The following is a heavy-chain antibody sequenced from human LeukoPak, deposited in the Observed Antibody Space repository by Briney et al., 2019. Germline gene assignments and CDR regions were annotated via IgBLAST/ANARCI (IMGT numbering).Heavy chain of an antibody. V-gene: IGHV3-23*01. D-gene: IGHD3-22*01. Sequence: GGSLRLSCAASGFTFSSYAMSWVRQAPGKGLEWVSAISGSGGSTYYADSEKGRFTISRDNSKNTLYLQMNSLRAEDTAVYYCAKEQEDDSSGYFVSAFDIWGQGTMVTVSS. CDR2: ISGSGGST. J-gene: IGHJ3*02. CDR3: AKEQEDDSSGYFVSAFDI. CDR1: GFTFSSYA.